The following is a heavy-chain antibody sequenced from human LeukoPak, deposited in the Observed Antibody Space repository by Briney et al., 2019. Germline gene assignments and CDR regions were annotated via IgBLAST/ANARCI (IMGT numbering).Heavy chain of an antibody. V-gene: IGHV5-51*01. CDR2: IYPGDSDA. CDR1: GYSFTSYW. J-gene: IGHJ6*02. CDR3: ARGGDSIYYYYGMDV. Sequence: GESLKISCQASGYSFTSYWIGWVRQMPGKGLEWMGTIYPGDSDATYSPSLQGLVTISVDKSISTAYLQWSSLKASDTAMYYCARGGDSIYYYYGMDVWGQGTTATVSS. D-gene: IGHD2-21*01.